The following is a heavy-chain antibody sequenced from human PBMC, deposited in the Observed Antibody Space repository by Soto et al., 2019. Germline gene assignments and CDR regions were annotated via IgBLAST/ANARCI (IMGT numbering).Heavy chain of an antibody. V-gene: IGHV4-34*01. CDR3: ARGRSRIVGAGRWFDP. J-gene: IGHJ5*02. Sequence: SETLSLTCAVYCGAFSGYYWSWILQPPGKGLEWIGEINHSGSTNYNPSLKSRVTISVDTSKNQFSLKLSSVTAADTAVYYCARGRSRIVGAGRWFDPWGQGTLVTVSS. D-gene: IGHD1-26*01. CDR2: INHSGST. CDR1: CGAFSGYY.